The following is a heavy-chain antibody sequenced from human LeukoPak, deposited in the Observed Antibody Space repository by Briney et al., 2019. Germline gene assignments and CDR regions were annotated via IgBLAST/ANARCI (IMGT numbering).Heavy chain of an antibody. Sequence: ASVKVSCKASGYTFTGYYMHWVRQAPGQGLEWMGWINPNSGGTNYAQKLQGRVTMTTDTSTSTAHMELRSLRSDDTAVYYCAREGRTTPWDFFYYMDVWGKGTTVTVSS. D-gene: IGHD4-17*01. CDR1: GYTFTGYY. CDR2: INPNSGGT. CDR3: AREGRTTPWDFFYYMDV. J-gene: IGHJ6*03. V-gene: IGHV1-2*02.